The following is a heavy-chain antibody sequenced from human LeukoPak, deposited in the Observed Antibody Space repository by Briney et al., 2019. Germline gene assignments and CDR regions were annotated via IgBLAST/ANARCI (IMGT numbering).Heavy chain of an antibody. CDR1: GDSVSSNNAA. CDR3: ARVGGDYQYGMDV. D-gene: IGHD4-17*01. Sequence: SQTLSLTCAISGDSVSSNNAAWNWIRQSPSRGLEWLGRTYYRSKWYNEYAVSLKSRITINSDTSKNQFSLQLNSVSPEDTAVCYCARVGGDYQYGMDVWGQGTTVTVSS. V-gene: IGHV6-1*01. J-gene: IGHJ6*02. CDR2: TYYRSKWYN.